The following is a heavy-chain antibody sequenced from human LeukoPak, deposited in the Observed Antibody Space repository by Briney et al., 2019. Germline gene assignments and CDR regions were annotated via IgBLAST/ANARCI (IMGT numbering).Heavy chain of an antibody. CDR1: GASISSSRYY. D-gene: IGHD1-26*01. V-gene: IGHV4-39*07. CDR2: IYYSGST. CDR3: ARVISGELPTNNWFDP. Sequence: SKTLSLTCTVSGASISSSRYYWGWIRQPPGKGLDWIGSIYYSGSTYYTPSLKSRVTISVDTSKNLFSLKLSSVTAADTAVYYCARVISGELPTNNWFDPWGQGTLVTVSS. J-gene: IGHJ5*02.